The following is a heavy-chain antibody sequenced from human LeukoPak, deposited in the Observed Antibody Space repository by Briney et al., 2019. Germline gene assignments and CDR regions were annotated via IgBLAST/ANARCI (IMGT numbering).Heavy chain of an antibody. V-gene: IGHV4-34*01. CDR1: GGSFSGYY. J-gene: IGHJ6*03. CDR3: ARDLRNYYDSSGYYGSYYYYYMDV. D-gene: IGHD3-22*01. CDR2: INHSGST. Sequence: SETLSLTCAVYGGSFSGYYWSWIRQPPGKGLEWIGEINHSGSTNYNPSLKSRVTISVDTSKNQFSLKLSSVTAADTAVYYCARDLRNYYDSSGYYGSYYYYYMDVWGKGTTVTISS.